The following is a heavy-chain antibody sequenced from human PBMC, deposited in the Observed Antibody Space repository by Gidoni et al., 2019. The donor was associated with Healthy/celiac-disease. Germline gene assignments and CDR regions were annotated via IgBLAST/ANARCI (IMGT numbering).Heavy chain of an antibody. CDR2: ISSSGSTI. J-gene: IGHJ3*02. Sequence: EVQLVESGGGLVQPGGSLRLSCAASGFTFSSYEMNWVRQAPGKGLEWVSYISSSGSTIYYADSVKGRFTISRDNAKNSLYLQMNSLRAEDTAVYYCARPQYLDYGGNSRRGAFDIWGQGTMVTVSS. V-gene: IGHV3-48*03. CDR1: GFTFSSYE. CDR3: ARPQYLDYGGNSRRGAFDI. D-gene: IGHD4-17*01.